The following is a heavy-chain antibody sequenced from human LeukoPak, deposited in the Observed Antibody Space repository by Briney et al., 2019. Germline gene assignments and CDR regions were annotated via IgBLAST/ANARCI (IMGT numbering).Heavy chain of an antibody. Sequence: SETLSLTCTVSGGSISSYYWSWIRQPPGKGLEWIGYIYYSGSTNYNPSLKSRVTISVDTSKNQFSLKLSSVTAADTAVYYCVRLDTAMVSSIDYWGQGTLVTVSS. J-gene: IGHJ4*02. CDR2: IYYSGST. D-gene: IGHD5-18*01. V-gene: IGHV4-59*08. CDR3: VRLDTAMVSSIDY. CDR1: GGSISSYY.